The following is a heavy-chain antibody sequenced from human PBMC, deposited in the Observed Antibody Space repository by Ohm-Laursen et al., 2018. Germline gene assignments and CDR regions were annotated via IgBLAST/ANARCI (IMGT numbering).Heavy chain of an antibody. CDR1: GGSISSYY. V-gene: IGHV4-59*08. CDR3: ARHAAYCGGDCYSRWFDP. CDR2: IYYSGST. D-gene: IGHD2-21*02. J-gene: IGHJ5*02. Sequence: SETLSLTCTVSGGSISSYYWSWIRQPPGKGLEWIGYIYYSGSTNYNPSLKSRVTISVDTSKNQFSLKLSSVTAADTAVYYCARHAAYCGGDCYSRWFDPWGQGTLVTVSS.